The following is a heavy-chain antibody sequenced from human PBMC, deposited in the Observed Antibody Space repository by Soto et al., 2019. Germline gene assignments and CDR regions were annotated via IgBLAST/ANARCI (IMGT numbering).Heavy chain of an antibody. D-gene: IGHD1-7*01. CDR3: ARDPNWNYGPPPRGFDP. V-gene: IGHV3-21*01. CDR1: GFTFSSYS. Sequence: GGSLRLSCAASGFTFSSYSMNWVRQAPGKGLEWVSSISSSSSYIYYADSVKGRFTISRDNAKNSLYLQMNSLRAEDTAVYYCARDPNWNYGPPPRGFDPWGQGTLVTVSS. CDR2: ISSSSSYI. J-gene: IGHJ5*02.